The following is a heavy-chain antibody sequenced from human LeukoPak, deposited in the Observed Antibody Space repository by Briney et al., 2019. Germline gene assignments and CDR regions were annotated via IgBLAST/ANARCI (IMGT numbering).Heavy chain of an antibody. V-gene: IGHV1-8*01. CDR1: GYTFTSYD. J-gene: IGHJ6*02. D-gene: IGHD2-2*02. Sequence: ASVKVSCKASGYTFTSYDINWVRQASGQGLEWMGWMNPNSGNTGYAQKLQGRVTMTTNTSISTAYMELSSLRSEDTAVYYCARGGYCSSTSCYSYGMDVWGQGTTVTVSS. CDR2: MNPNSGNT. CDR3: ARGGYCSSTSCYSYGMDV.